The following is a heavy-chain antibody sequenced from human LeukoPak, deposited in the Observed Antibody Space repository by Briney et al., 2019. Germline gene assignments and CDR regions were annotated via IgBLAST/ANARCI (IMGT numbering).Heavy chain of an antibody. CDR3: AKFISSGRRGGFDC. J-gene: IGHJ4*02. CDR2: ISGSGGST. CDR1: GFTFSSYA. Sequence: GGSLRLSCAASGFTFSSYAMSWVRQAPGKGLEWVSAISGSGGSTYYADSVKGRFTISRDNSKNTLYPQMNSLRAEDTAVYYCAKFISSGRRGGFDCWGQGTLVTVSS. V-gene: IGHV3-23*01. D-gene: IGHD6-19*01.